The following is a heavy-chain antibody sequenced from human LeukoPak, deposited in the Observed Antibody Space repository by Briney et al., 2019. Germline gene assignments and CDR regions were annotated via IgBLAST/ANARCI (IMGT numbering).Heavy chain of an antibody. CDR1: GYTFTGYY. CDR2: INPNSGGT. D-gene: IGHD2-2*01. V-gene: IGHV1-2*02. Sequence: ASVKVSCKASGYTFTGYYMHWVRQAPGQGLEWMGWINPNSGGTNYAQKFQGRVTMTRDTSISTAYMELSRLRSDDTAVYYCARSIVVVPAAIFWFDPWGQGTLVTVSS. J-gene: IGHJ5*02. CDR3: ARSIVVVPAAIFWFDP.